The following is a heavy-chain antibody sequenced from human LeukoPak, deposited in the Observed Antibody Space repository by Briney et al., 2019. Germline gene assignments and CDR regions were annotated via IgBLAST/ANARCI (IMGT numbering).Heavy chain of an antibody. CDR1: GGSFSGYY. CDR3: ARGHRGYYDSSGYRNYYYYYMDV. J-gene: IGHJ6*03. V-gene: IGHV4-34*01. D-gene: IGHD3-22*01. Sequence: SETLSLTCAVYGGSFSGYYWSWIRQPPGKGPEWIGEINHSGSTNYNPSLKSRVTISVDTSKNQFSLKLSSVTAADTAVYYCARGHRGYYDSSGYRNYYYYYMDVWGKGTTVTVSS. CDR2: INHSGST.